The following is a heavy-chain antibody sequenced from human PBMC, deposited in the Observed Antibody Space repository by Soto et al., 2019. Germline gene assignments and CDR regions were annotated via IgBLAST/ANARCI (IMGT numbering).Heavy chain of an antibody. Sequence: EVQLVESGGGLVQPGKSLRLSCVASGFTFSSHWMHWVRRTPGTGLACVARIKSDGTYRDSGDFVQGRFTISRDNAKNTLYLHMNIPRADDTAVYYCVRDSGAYNLDYWGQGTLVTVPS. V-gene: IGHV3-74*01. D-gene: IGHD1-20*01. CDR2: IKSDGTYR. CDR3: VRDSGAYNLDY. J-gene: IGHJ4*02. CDR1: GFTFSSHW.